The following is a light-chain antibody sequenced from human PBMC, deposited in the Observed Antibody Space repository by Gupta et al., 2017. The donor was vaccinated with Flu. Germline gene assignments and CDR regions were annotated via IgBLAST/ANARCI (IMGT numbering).Light chain of an antibody. CDR1: QSVSSY. Sequence: EIVLTQSPATLSLSPGERATLSCRASQSVSSYLAWYQQKPGQAPRLLIYDASNSATGIPARFSGSGSGTDFTLTISSQEPEDFAVYYCQQRSNWPPSFGGGTKVEIK. V-gene: IGKV3-11*01. J-gene: IGKJ4*01. CDR3: QQRSNWPPS. CDR2: DAS.